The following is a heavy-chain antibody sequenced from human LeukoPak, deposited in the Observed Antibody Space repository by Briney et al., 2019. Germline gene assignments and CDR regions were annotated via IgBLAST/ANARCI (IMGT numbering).Heavy chain of an antibody. CDR1: GGTFSSYA. J-gene: IGHJ4*02. Sequence: GASVKVSCKASGGTFSSYAISWVRQAPGQGLEWMGGIIPIFGTANYAQKFQGRVTITTDESTNTAYMEVSSLRLEDTAVYYCARDRVGGASDWGQGTLVTVSS. V-gene: IGHV1-69*05. CDR3: ARDRVGGASD. CDR2: IIPIFGTA. D-gene: IGHD3-3*01.